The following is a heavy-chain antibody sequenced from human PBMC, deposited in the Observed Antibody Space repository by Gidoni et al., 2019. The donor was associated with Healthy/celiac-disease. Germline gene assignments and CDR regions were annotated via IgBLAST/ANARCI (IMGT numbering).Heavy chain of an antibody. V-gene: IGHV3-30-3*01. J-gene: IGHJ4*02. CDR3: ARDRDGWQLLDY. CDR2: ISYDGSNK. CDR1: GFTFSSYA. Sequence: QVQLVESGGGVVQPGRSLRLSCPASGFTFSSYAMHWVRQAPGKGLEWVAVISYDGSNKYYADSVKGRFTISRDNSKNTLYLQMNSLRAEDTAVYYCARDRDGWQLLDYWGQGTLVTVSS. D-gene: IGHD6-19*01.